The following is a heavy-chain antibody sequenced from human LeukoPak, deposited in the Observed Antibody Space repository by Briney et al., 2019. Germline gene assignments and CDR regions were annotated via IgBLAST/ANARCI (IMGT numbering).Heavy chain of an antibody. CDR3: ARDLGNFGSGTAYFDY. D-gene: IGHD3-10*01. CDR1: GFTFSSYG. Sequence: PGGSLRLSCAASGFTFSSYGMHWVRQAPGKGLEWVAVIWYDGSNKYYADSVKGRFTFSRDDSKNTLFLQMDSLRAEDTAVYYCARDLGNFGSGTAYFDYWGQGTLVTVSS. V-gene: IGHV3-33*01. J-gene: IGHJ4*02. CDR2: IWYDGSNK.